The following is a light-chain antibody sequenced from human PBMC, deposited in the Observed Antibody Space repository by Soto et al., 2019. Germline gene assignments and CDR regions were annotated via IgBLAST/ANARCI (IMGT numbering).Light chain of an antibody. J-gene: IGKJ2*01. V-gene: IGKV3-15*01. CDR1: QSICTE. CDR2: SAS. CDR3: QQGHNGPLT. Sequence: EIVMTQSPATLSLSPGERVTLSCRASQSICTELAWYQQKHGQPPRLLFYSASTRTTGVPDSIASSGSGSDFTLTISGLQSEDFAVYYCQQGHNGPLTFGQGTRVEI.